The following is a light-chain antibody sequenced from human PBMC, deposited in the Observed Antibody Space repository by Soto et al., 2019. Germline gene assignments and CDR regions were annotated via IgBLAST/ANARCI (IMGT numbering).Light chain of an antibody. CDR3: KQRYSPPIT. V-gene: IGKV1-39*01. Sequence: DIQMTQSPSSLSASVGDRVTITCRSSQSISTYLNWYQQKPGKAPKLLISAASSLQSGVPSRFSGSGSGTDFTLTISSLQPEDFATYYCKQRYSPPITFGQGTRLEIK. CDR1: QSISTY. J-gene: IGKJ5*01. CDR2: AAS.